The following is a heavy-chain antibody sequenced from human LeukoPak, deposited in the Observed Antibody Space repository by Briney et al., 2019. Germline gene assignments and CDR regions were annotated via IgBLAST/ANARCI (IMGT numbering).Heavy chain of an antibody. D-gene: IGHD6-19*01. CDR3: ARARAVGYYYYYYMDV. J-gene: IGHJ6*03. CDR2: INHSGST. V-gene: IGHV4-34*01. CDR1: GGSFSGYY. Sequence: SETLSLTCAVYGGSFSGYYWSWIRQPPGKGLEWIGEINHSGSTNYNPSLKSRVTISVDTSKNQFSLKLSSVTAAGTAVYYCARARAVGYYYYYYMDVWAKGTTVTVSS.